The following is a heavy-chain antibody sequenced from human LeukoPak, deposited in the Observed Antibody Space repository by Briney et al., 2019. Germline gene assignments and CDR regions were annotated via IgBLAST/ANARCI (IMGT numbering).Heavy chain of an antibody. V-gene: IGHV4-59*01. CDR1: GGSISSYY. CDR2: IYYSGST. CDR3: ARSYTWLAIFDY. Sequence: PSETLSLTCTVSGGSISSYYWSWIRQPPGKGLEWIGYIYYSGSTNYNPSLKSRVTISVDTSKNQFSLKLSSVTAADTAVYYCARSYTWLAIFDYWGQGTLVTVSS. J-gene: IGHJ4*02. D-gene: IGHD6-19*01.